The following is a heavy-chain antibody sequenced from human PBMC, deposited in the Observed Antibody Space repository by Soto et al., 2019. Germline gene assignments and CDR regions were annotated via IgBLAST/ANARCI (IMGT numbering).Heavy chain of an antibody. CDR1: GDSVSSNSAA. J-gene: IGHJ6*02. V-gene: IGHV6-1*01. D-gene: IGHD6-19*01. Sequence: SQTLSLTCAISGDSVSSNSAAWNWIRQSPSRGLEWLGRTYYRSKWYNDYAVSVKSRITINPDTSKNQFSLQLNSVTPEDTAVYYCASDHRHSSGWYLGGMDVWGQGTTVTVSS. CDR2: TYYRSKWYN. CDR3: ASDHRHSSGWYLGGMDV.